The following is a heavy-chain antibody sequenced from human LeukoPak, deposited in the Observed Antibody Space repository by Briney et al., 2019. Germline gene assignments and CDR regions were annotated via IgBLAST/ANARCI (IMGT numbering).Heavy chain of an antibody. V-gene: IGHV1-18*01. Sequence: ASVKVSCKASGYTFTSYGISWVRQAPGQGLEWMGWISAYNGNTNYAQKLQGRVTMTTVTSTSTAYMELRSLKSDDTAVYYCAAMLNSGSYFVSYWGQGTLVTVSS. CDR3: AAMLNSGSYFVSY. CDR2: ISAYNGNT. D-gene: IGHD1-26*01. J-gene: IGHJ4*02. CDR1: GYTFTSYG.